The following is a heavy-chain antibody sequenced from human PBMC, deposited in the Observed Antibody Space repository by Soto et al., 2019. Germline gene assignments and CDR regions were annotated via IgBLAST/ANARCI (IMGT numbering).Heavy chain of an antibody. CDR3: ARDRMDFWSGYYWSYYYGMDV. CDR1: GFTFSSYA. J-gene: IGHJ6*02. Sequence: GGSLRLSCAASGFTFSSYAMHWVRQAPGKGLEWVAVISYDGSNKYYADSVKGRFTISRDNSKNTLYLQMNSLRAEDTAVYYCARDRMDFWSGYYWSYYYGMDVWGQGTTVTVSS. CDR2: ISYDGSNK. D-gene: IGHD3-3*01. V-gene: IGHV3-30-3*01.